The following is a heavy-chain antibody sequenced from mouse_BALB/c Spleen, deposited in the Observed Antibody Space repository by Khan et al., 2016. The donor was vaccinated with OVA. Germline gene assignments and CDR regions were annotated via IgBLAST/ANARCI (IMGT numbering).Heavy chain of an antibody. D-gene: IGHD2-10*01. CDR1: GFSLNGYG. CDR3: DGAYYGNYGRAMDK. CDR2: IWGDGST. J-gene: IGHJ4*01. V-gene: IGHV2-6-7*01. Sequence: VQLVESGPGLVAPSQSLSITCTVSGFSLNGYGVNWVRQPPGKGLEWLGMIWGDGSTDYNSALKSRLSISKDKSKSQVFLKMNSLQTDDTAMYXCDGAYYGNYGRAMDKWGQGTSVTVSS.